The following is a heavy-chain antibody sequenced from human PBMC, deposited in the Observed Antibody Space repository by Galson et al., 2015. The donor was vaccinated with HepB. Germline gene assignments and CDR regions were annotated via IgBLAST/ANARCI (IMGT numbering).Heavy chain of an antibody. CDR1: GFTFSNYG. CDR2: ISYDGRNR. D-gene: IGHD3-10*01. Sequence: SLRLSCAASGFTFSNYGIHWVRQAPGKGLEWVAAISYDGRNRYYADSVKGRLTVSRDNSKNTLYLQINSLRPEDTALYYCVRGHYYGSGTYIVFDSWGQGTLSPSPQ. CDR3: VRGHYYGSGTYIVFDS. J-gene: IGHJ4*02. V-gene: IGHV3-30*03.